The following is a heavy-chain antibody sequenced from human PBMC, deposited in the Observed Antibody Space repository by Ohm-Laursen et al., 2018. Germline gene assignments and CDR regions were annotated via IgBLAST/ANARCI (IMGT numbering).Heavy chain of an antibody. CDR1: GFSFSSYA. CDR2: ITGNGGST. V-gene: IGHV3-23*01. Sequence: SLRLSCAASGFSFSSYAMTWVRQPPGKGLEWVSTITGNGGSTYSADSVKGRFTISRDNSKNTLYLQLNSLRAGDTAVYYCARALPDTYCSSTSCYSRGYYYYGMDAWGQGTMVIVSS. CDR3: ARALPDTYCSSTSCYSRGYYYYGMDA. J-gene: IGHJ6*02. D-gene: IGHD2-2*02.